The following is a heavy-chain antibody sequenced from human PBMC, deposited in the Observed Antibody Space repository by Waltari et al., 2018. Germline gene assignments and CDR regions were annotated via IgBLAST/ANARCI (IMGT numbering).Heavy chain of an antibody. D-gene: IGHD3-10*01. Sequence: QVQLQQWGAGLLKPSETLSLTCAVYGGSFSGYYWSWIRQPPGKGLEWIGEINHSGSTNYNPALKSRVTISVDTSKNQFSLKLSSVTAADTAVYYCARGSITMVRGVIFSPALWGWFDPWGQGTLVTVSS. CDR1: GGSFSGYY. CDR2: INHSGST. V-gene: IGHV4-34*01. J-gene: IGHJ5*02. CDR3: ARGSITMVRGVIFSPALWGWFDP.